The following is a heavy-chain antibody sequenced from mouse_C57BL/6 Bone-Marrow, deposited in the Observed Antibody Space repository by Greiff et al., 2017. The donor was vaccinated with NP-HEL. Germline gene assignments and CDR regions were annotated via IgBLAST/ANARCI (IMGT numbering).Heavy chain of an antibody. CDR2: ISYSGST. CDR1: GYSITSGYD. Sequence: EVQLQESGPGMVKPSQSLSLTCTVTGYSITSGYDWHWIRHFPGNKLEWMGYISYSGSTNYNPSLKSRISITHDTSKNHFFLKLNSVTTEDTATYYCAREGDYYGYDGWYFEVWGTGTTVTVSS. J-gene: IGHJ1*03. V-gene: IGHV3-1*01. CDR3: AREGDYYGYDGWYFEV. D-gene: IGHD2-2*01.